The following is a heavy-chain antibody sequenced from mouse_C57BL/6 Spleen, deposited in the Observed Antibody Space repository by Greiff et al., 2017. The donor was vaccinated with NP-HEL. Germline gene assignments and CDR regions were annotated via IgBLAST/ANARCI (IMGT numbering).Heavy chain of an antibody. CDR3: ARPSSMVSYFDY. CDR1: GYAFSSYW. D-gene: IGHD2-13*01. J-gene: IGHJ2*01. Sequence: QVQLQQSGAELVKPGASVKISCKASGYAFSSYWMNWVKQRPGKGLEWIGQIYPGDGDTNYNEKFKGKATLTADKSSSTAYMQLSSLTSEDSAVYFCARPSSMVSYFDYWGQGTTLTVSS. CDR2: IYPGDGDT. V-gene: IGHV1-80*01.